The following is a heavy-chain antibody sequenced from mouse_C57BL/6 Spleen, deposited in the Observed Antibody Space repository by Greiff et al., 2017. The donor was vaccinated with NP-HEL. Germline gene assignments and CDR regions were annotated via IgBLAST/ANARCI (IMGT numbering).Heavy chain of an antibody. CDR1: GFSFNTYA. CDR3: VRHPTGSYWYFDV. D-gene: IGHD1-1*01. Sequence: EVQRVESGGGLVQPKGSLKLSCAASGFSFNTYAMNWVRQAPGKGLEWVARIRSKSNNYATYYADSVKDRFTISRDDSESMLYLQMNNLKTEDTAMYYCVRHPTGSYWYFDVWGTGTTVTVSS. CDR2: IRSKSNNYAT. J-gene: IGHJ1*03. V-gene: IGHV10-1*01.